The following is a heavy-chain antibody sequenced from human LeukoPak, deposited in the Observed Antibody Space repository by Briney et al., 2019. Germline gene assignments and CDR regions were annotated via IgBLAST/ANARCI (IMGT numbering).Heavy chain of an antibody. CDR3: AKWLGGWFLSSMYYFDY. V-gene: IGHV3-53*01. CDR1: GFTVSSNY. J-gene: IGHJ4*02. D-gene: IGHD3-10*01. Sequence: GGSLRLSCAASGFTVSSNYMSWVRQAPGKGLEWVSVIYSGGSTYYADSVKGRFTISRDNSKNTLYLQMNSLRAEDTAVYYCAKWLGGWFLSSMYYFDYWGQGTLVTVSS. CDR2: IYSGGST.